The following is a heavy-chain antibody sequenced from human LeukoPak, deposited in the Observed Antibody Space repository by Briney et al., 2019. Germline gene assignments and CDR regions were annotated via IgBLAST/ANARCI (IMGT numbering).Heavy chain of an antibody. V-gene: IGHV4-59*01. D-gene: IGHD2-21*01. Sequence: SETLSLTCTVSGGSISSYYWSWIRQPPGKGLEWIGYIYYSGSTNYNPSLKSRVTISVDTSKNQFSLKLSSVTAADTAVYYCARVRGGDGNAFDIWGQGTMVTVSS. CDR3: ARVRGGDGNAFDI. CDR2: IYYSGST. J-gene: IGHJ3*02. CDR1: GGSISSYY.